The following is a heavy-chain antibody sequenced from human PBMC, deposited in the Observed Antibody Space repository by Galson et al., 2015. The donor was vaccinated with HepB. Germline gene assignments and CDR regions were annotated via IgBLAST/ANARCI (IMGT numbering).Heavy chain of an antibody. V-gene: IGHV1-2*06. CDR3: ARASTRGFLGD. CDR1: GYIFTDFH. Sequence: SVKVSCKASGYIFTDFHMHWVRQAPGQGLEWMGRINCNSRGTNFARKFQGRATITRDMSTRTVYMELSRLKSDDTAVYYCARASTRGFLGDWGQGTLVAVSS. D-gene: IGHD3-3*01. J-gene: IGHJ4*02. CDR2: INCNSRGT.